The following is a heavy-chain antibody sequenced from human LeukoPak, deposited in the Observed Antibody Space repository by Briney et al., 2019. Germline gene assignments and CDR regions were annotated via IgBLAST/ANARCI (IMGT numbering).Heavy chain of an antibody. J-gene: IGHJ4*02. CDR2: IYHSGST. D-gene: IGHD4-23*01. V-gene: IGHV4-30-2*01. Sequence: SQTLSLTCTVSGGSISSGGYYWSWIRQPPGKGLEWIGYIYHSGSTYYNPSLKSRVTISVDRSKNQFSLKLSSVTAADTAVYYCARDLRYGGLDYWGQGTLVTVSS. CDR3: ARDLRYGGLDY. CDR1: GGSISSGGYY.